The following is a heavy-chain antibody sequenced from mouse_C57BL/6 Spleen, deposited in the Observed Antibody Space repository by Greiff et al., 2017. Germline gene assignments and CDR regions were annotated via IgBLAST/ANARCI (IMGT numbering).Heavy chain of an antibody. V-gene: IGHV3-6*01. CDR2: ISYDGSN. CDR1: GYSITSGYY. Sequence: EVQLQQSGPGLVKPSQSLSLTCSVSGYSITSGYYWNWIRQFPGNKLEWMGYISYDGSNNYNPSLKNRISITRDTSKNQSFLMLNSVTTEDAVNYYAAREEVYYWFAYWGQGTLVTVSA. CDR3: AREEVYYWFAY. D-gene: IGHD1-1*01. J-gene: IGHJ3*01.